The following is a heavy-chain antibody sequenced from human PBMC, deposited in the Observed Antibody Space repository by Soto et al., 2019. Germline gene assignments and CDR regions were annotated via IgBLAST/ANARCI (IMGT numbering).Heavy chain of an antibody. D-gene: IGHD3-10*01. CDR2: IYYSGST. Sequence: PSETLSLTCTVSGGSISSGGYYWSWIRQHPGKGLEWIGYIYYSGSTYYNPSLKSRVTISVDTSKNQFSLKLSSVTAADTAVYYCARDRGFGELEKRHDAFDIWGQGTMVTVSS. J-gene: IGHJ3*02. CDR3: ARDRGFGELEKRHDAFDI. V-gene: IGHV4-31*03. CDR1: GGSISSGGYY.